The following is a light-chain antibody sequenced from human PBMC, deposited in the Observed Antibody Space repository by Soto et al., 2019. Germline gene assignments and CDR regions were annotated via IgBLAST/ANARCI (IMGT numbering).Light chain of an antibody. CDR3: GTWDSSLSVVI. V-gene: IGLV1-51*01. Sequence: QSVLTQPPSVSAAPGQRVTISCSGSSSNIGNNYVSWYQRLPGTAPKLLIYDSNERPSGIPDRFSGSKSGTSATLGITGRQTGDEADYYCGTWDSSLSVVIFGGGTKLTVL. J-gene: IGLJ2*01. CDR1: SSNIGNNY. CDR2: DSN.